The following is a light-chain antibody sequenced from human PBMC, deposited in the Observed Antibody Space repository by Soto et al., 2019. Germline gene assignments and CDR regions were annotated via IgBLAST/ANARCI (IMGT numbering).Light chain of an antibody. V-gene: IGKV1-39*01. Sequence: DIQMTQSPSSLSASVGDRVTITCRASQRISNYLNWYQQKPGKAPRVLIYGATTLQSGVPSRFSGSGSETDFVLTISNLQPEDFATYYCQQSYNTLTFAGGTKVEIK. CDR1: QRISNY. CDR3: QQSYNTLT. J-gene: IGKJ4*01. CDR2: GAT.